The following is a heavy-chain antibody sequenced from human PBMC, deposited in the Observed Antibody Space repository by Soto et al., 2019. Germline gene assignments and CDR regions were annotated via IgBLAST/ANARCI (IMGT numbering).Heavy chain of an antibody. CDR1: GYTFTSYY. D-gene: IGHD3-3*01. J-gene: IGHJ5*02. CDR3: ARDWIYDPPGGWFDP. Sequence: QVQLVQSGAEVKKPGASVKVSCKASGYTFTSYYMHWVRQAPGQGLEWMGIINPSGGSTSYAQKFQGRVTMTRDTSTSTVYMELSSLRSEDTAVDYCARDWIYDPPGGWFDPWGQGTLVTVSS. V-gene: IGHV1-46*01. CDR2: INPSGGST.